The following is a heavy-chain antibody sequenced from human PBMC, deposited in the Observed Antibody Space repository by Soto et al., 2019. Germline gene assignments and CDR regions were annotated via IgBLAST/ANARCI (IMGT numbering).Heavy chain of an antibody. D-gene: IGHD6-13*01. CDR1: GFSSANYA. J-gene: IGHJ4*02. Sequence: GSLRLSGAASGFSSANYAMSSVRRSPGKGLEWVSGIGLSGRESSYAGSVKRRFTMSRDNSKNTLYLEMNSLRAEDTPVYYCANQRWYSASASVVTCHYWRQGTLVTVSS. CDR2: IGLSGRES. V-gene: IGHV3-23*01. CDR3: ANQRWYSASASVVTCHY.